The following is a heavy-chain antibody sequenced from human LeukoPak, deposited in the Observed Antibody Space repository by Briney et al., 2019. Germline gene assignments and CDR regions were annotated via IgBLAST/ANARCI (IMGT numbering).Heavy chain of an antibody. D-gene: IGHD2-21*02. Sequence: GGSLRLSCAASGFTFSGYWMMWVRQTPGKGLEWVANIREDGSVEQYVDSVKGRFTISRDKAKNSLYLQLDSLRAEDTAVYYCAKFSRAADCSWGQGTLVTVSS. V-gene: IGHV3-7*01. CDR3: AKFSRAADCS. CDR2: IREDGSVE. CDR1: GFTFSGYW. J-gene: IGHJ5*02.